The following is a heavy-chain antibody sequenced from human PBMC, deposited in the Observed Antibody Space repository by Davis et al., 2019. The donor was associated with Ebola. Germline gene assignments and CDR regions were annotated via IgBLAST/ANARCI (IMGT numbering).Heavy chain of an antibody. J-gene: IGHJ3*02. Sequence: PGGSLRLSCAASGFTFSNYSMNWVRQAPGKGLEWVSYISSSSSTIYYADSVKGRFTISRDNAKNSLYLQMNSLRDEDTAVYYCARGRVVVPARGDAFDIWGQGTMVTVSS. V-gene: IGHV3-48*02. CDR1: GFTFSNYS. CDR3: ARGRVVVPARGDAFDI. D-gene: IGHD2-2*01. CDR2: ISSSSSTI.